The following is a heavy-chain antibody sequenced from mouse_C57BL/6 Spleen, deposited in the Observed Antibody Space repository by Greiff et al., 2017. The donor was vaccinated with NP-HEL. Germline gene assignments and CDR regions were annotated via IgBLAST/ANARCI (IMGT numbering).Heavy chain of an antibody. J-gene: IGHJ2*01. CDR3: ARDKPPTVALRGFDY. D-gene: IGHD1-1*01. CDR1: GFTFSSYA. V-gene: IGHV5-4*01. Sequence: DVKLVESGGGLVKPGGSLKLSCAASGFTFSSYAMSWVRQTPEKRLEWVATISDGGSYTYYPDNVKGRFTISRDNAKNNLYLQMSHLKSEDTAMYYCARDKPPTVALRGFDYWGQGTTLTVSS. CDR2: ISDGGSYT.